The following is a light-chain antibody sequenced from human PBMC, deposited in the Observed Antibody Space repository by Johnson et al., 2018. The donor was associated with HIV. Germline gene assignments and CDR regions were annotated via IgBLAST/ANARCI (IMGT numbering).Light chain of an antibody. CDR3: GTWDSSLSAYV. J-gene: IGLJ1*01. Sequence: VLTQPPSVSAAPGQKVTISCSGSSSNIGNSYVSWYQQLPGTAPKLLIYDNNKRPSGIPDRFSGSKSGTSATLGITGLQTGDEADYYCGTWDSSLSAYVFGTGTTVTVL. V-gene: IGLV1-51*01. CDR1: SSNIGNSY. CDR2: DNN.